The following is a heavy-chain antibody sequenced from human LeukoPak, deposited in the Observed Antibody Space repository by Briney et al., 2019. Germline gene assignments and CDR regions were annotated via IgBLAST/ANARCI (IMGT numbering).Heavy chain of an antibody. CDR1: GFTFSSYS. CDR3: ARSYYDSSGYFGFDI. CDR2: ISSSSSYI. D-gene: IGHD3-22*01. J-gene: IGHJ3*02. Sequence: GGSLRLSCAASGFTFSSYSMNWVRQAPGKGLEWVSSISSSSSYIYYADSVKGRFTISRDNAKNSLYLQMNSLRAEDTAVCYCARSYYDSSGYFGFDIWGQGTMVTVSS. V-gene: IGHV3-21*01.